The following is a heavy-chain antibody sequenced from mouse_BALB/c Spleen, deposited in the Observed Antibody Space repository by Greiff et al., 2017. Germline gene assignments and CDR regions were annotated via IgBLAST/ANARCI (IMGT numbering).Heavy chain of an antibody. CDR2: INPSNGGT. J-gene: IGHJ3*01. CDR3: TYYYGSSPWFAY. Sequence: QVQLKQSGAELVKPGASVKLSCKASGYTFTSYYMYWVKQRPGQGLEWIGEINPSNGGTNFNEKFKSKATLTVDKSSSTAYMQLSSLTSEDSAVYYCTYYYGSSPWFAYWGQGTLVTVSA. D-gene: IGHD1-1*01. V-gene: IGHV1S81*02. CDR1: GYTFTSYY.